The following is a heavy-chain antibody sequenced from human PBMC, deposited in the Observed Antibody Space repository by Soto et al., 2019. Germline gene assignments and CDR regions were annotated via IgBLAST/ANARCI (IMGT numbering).Heavy chain of an antibody. D-gene: IGHD3-9*01. Sequence: SETLSLTCTVSGGSISSSSYYWGWIRQPPGKGLEWIGSIYYSGSTYYNPSLKSRVTISVDKSKNQFSLKLSSVTAADTFVYYCARLEGLATISYYFDYWGQGTLVTVSS. CDR2: IYYSGST. CDR3: ARLEGLATISYYFDY. CDR1: GGSISSSSYY. J-gene: IGHJ4*02. V-gene: IGHV4-39*01.